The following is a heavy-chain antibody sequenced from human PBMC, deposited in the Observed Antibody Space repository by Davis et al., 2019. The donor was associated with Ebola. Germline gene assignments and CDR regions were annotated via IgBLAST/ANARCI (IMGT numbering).Heavy chain of an antibody. D-gene: IGHD2-15*01. Sequence: ASVNVSCKASVYTFTNYYMHWVRQAPGQGLEWMGRINPNSGGTNYAQKFQGRVTMTRDTSTSTVYMELSSLRSEDTAVYYCAREEIVVVATNPSPYYYYGMDVWGQGTTVTVSS. CDR3: AREEIVVVATNPSPYYYYGMDV. J-gene: IGHJ6*02. CDR1: VYTFTNYY. V-gene: IGHV1-2*06. CDR2: INPNSGGT.